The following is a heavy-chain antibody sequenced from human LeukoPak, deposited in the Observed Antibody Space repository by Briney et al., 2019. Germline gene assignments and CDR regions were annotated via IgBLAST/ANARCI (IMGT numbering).Heavy chain of an antibody. Sequence: ASVKVSCKASGYTFTGYYMHWVRQAPGQGLEWMGIINPSGGSTSYAQKFQGRVTMTRDMSTSTVYMELSSLRSEDTAVYYCARGGSIAARPELFDYWGQGTLVTVSS. V-gene: IGHV1-46*01. CDR1: GYTFTGYY. CDR3: ARGGSIAARPELFDY. D-gene: IGHD6-6*01. CDR2: INPSGGST. J-gene: IGHJ4*02.